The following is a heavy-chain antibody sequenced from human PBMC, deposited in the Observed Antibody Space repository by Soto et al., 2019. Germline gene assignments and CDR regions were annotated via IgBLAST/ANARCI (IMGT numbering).Heavy chain of an antibody. J-gene: IGHJ4*02. D-gene: IGHD6-19*01. CDR3: ARTYSSGGCLDS. CDR2: ISDDESKK. CDR1: GFYFGREA. V-gene: IGHV3-30-3*01. Sequence: GGSLRPSCAGSGFYFGREAMHWVRQAPGKGLEWVAAISDDESKKAYAASVRGRFTISRDNSKNTLYLQILSLRADDSAEYYSARTYSSGGCLDSCGQGTMVTVSS.